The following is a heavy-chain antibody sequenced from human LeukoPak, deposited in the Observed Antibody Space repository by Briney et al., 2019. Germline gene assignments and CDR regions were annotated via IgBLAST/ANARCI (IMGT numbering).Heavy chain of an antibody. Sequence: KASVTLSLTCAVSGGSISSNYWSWIRQPPGKGLEWIGYIYTSGSTNYNPSLKSRVTISVDTSKNQFSLRLRSVTAADTAVYYCARGYVATGYYYYYYMDVWGKGTTVTVSS. CDR1: GGSISSNY. V-gene: IGHV4-4*09. J-gene: IGHJ6*03. D-gene: IGHD6-13*01. CDR3: ARGYVATGYYYYYYMDV. CDR2: IYTSGST.